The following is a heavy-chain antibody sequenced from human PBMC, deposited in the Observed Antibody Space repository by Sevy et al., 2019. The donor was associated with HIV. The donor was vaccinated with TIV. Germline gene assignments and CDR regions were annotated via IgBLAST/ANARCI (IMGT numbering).Heavy chain of an antibody. CDR2: ISSSSSTI. CDR3: ARDAMRVGNSNYYYGMDV. CDR1: GFTFSSYS. J-gene: IGHJ6*02. V-gene: IGHV3-48*02. Sequence: GGSLRLSCAASGFTFSSYSMNWVRQAPGKGLEWVSYISSSSSTIYYADSVKGRFTISRDNAKNSLYLQMNSLRDEDTAVYYCARDAMRVGNSNYYYGMDVWGQGTTVTVSS. D-gene: IGHD2-2*01.